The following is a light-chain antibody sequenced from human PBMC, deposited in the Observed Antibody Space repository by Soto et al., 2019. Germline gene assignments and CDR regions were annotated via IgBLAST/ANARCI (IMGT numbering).Light chain of an antibody. CDR3: MQARQSRWT. CDR2: LSS. Sequence: DIVMTQSPLSLPVNPGEAASISCRSSQSLLHSNGYNYVDWYLQKPGQSPQLLIYLSSYRATGVPDRFSGSGSGTDFTLKISRVGAADVGLYYCMQARQSRWTFGQGTRVEIK. J-gene: IGKJ1*01. V-gene: IGKV2-28*01. CDR1: QSLLHSNGYNY.